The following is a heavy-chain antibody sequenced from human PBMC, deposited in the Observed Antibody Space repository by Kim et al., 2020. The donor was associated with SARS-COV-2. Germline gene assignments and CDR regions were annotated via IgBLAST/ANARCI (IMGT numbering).Heavy chain of an antibody. D-gene: IGHD5-12*01. CDR3: ARERDDGYLSLSAFDI. J-gene: IGHJ3*02. CDR2: ISSSSSYI. CDR1: GFTFSSYS. Sequence: GGSLRLSCAASGFTFSSYSMNWVRQAPGKGLEWVSSISSSSSYIYYADSVKGRFTISRDNAKNSLYLQMNSLRAEDTAVYYCARERDDGYLSLSAFDIWGQGTMVTVSS. V-gene: IGHV3-21*01.